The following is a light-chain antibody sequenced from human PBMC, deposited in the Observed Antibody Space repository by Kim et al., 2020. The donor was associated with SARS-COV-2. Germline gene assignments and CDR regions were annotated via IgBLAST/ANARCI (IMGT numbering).Light chain of an antibody. CDR2: SNN. CDR1: SSNIGRNT. J-gene: IGLJ2*01. Sequence: GQRVTISCSGSSSNIGRNTVNWYRQLPGTASKLLIYSNNQRPSGVPDRFSGSKSGTSASLAISGLQSEDEADYYCAAWDDSLNGVIFGGGTQLTVL. CDR3: AAWDDSLNGVI. V-gene: IGLV1-44*01.